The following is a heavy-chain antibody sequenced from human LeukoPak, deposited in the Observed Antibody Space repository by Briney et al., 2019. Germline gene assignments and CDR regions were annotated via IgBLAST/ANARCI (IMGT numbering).Heavy chain of an antibody. CDR1: GFSTSSGYY. Sequence: KPSETLSLTCAVSGFSTSSGYYWGWIRQPPGKGLEWIASIYHSGDTYYNPSFKSRGTISVDTSINQFSLKLSSVTAADTAVYYCARQVSWSTSGGNWFDPWGQGTLVTVSS. CDR3: ARQVSWSTSGGNWFDP. V-gene: IGHV4-38-2*01. D-gene: IGHD3-3*01. CDR2: IYHSGDT. J-gene: IGHJ5*02.